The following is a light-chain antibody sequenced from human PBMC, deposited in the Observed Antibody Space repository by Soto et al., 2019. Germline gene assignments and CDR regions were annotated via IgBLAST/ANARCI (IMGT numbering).Light chain of an antibody. CDR1: QGIGNA. J-gene: IGKJ1*01. CDR3: LQHNSYPWT. V-gene: IGKV1-17*01. CDR2: AAS. Sequence: IQMTQSPSALSASVGDRVTISCRASQGIGNALGWYQQKPGKPPKRLIYAASSLQSGVQSRFSGSGSGTEFTLTIRSLQPEDFATYYCLQHNSYPWTFGQGTKVDIK.